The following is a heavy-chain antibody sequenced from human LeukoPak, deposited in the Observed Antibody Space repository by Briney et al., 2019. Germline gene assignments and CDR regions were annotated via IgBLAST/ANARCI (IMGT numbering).Heavy chain of an antibody. D-gene: IGHD3-22*01. V-gene: IGHV3-73*01. Sequence: GGSLRLSCAASGFTLSGSAMHWVRQASGKGLEWVGRIRSKANSYATAYAASVKGRFTISRDDSKNTAYLQMNSLKTEDTAVYYCAKTSGYYSGEYYFDYWGQGTLATVSS. J-gene: IGHJ4*02. CDR3: AKTSGYYSGEYYFDY. CDR1: GFTLSGSA. CDR2: IRSKANSYAT.